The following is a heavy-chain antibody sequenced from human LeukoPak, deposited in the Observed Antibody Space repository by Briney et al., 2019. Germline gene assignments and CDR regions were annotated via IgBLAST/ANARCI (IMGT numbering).Heavy chain of an antibody. CDR2: ISGRGGST. Sequence: GGSLRLSCAASGFTFSVYAMRWVRQAPGKGVEWVSGISGRGGSTFYTDSVKGQFTISRDNSKNTLYLQMNSLRDEDTAVYFCAKFRGVVAAFHDAFDIWGQGTMVTVSS. V-gene: IGHV3-23*01. J-gene: IGHJ3*02. CDR3: AKFRGVVAAFHDAFDI. CDR1: GFTFSVYA. D-gene: IGHD2-15*01.